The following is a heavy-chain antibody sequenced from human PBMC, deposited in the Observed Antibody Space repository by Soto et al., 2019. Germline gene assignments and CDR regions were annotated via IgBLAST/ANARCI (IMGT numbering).Heavy chain of an antibody. CDR3: ARGLIAVAGTALNY. D-gene: IGHD6-19*01. CDR1: GFTFSSYA. V-gene: IGHV3-30*04. Sequence: GGSLRLSCAASGFTFSSYAKHWVRQAPGKGLEWVAVISYDGSNKYYADSVKGRFTISRDNSKNTLYLQMNSLRAEDTAVYYCARGLIAVAGTALNYWGQGTLVTVSS. J-gene: IGHJ4*02. CDR2: ISYDGSNK.